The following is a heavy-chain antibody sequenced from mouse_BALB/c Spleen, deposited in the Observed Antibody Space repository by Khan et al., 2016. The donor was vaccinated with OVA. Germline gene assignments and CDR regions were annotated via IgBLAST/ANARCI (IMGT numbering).Heavy chain of an antibody. D-gene: IGHD2-14*01. CDR1: GFSLNTYG. V-gene: IGHV2-2*01. CDR3: ARNSYMYDFTY. CDR2: LRSGGST. J-gene: IGHJ3*01. Sequence: QVQLKQSGPGLVHPSQSLSITCTVSGFSLNTYGIHWIRQSQGKGLEWLGVLRSGGSTDYNGAFISRLNITKDNSKSQVFFKRSSLQAEDTAIYYCARNSYMYDFTYWGQGTLVTVSA.